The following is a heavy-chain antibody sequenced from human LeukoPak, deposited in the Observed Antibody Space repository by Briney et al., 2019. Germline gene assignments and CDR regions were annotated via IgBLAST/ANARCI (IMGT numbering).Heavy chain of an antibody. J-gene: IGHJ4*02. Sequence: GGSLRLSCAASGFTFSSYAMSWVRQAPGKGLEWVSGISGSGDNTYYADSVKGRFTISRDNSKNTLYVQVNSLGTEDTAAYYCAKGSYYDCSGSFYFDYWGQGTLVTVSS. CDR1: GFTFSSYA. D-gene: IGHD3-22*01. V-gene: IGHV3-23*01. CDR3: AKGSYYDCSGSFYFDY. CDR2: ISGSGDNT.